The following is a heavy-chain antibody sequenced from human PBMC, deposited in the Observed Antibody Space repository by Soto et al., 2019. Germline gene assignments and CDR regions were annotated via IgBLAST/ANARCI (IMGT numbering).Heavy chain of an antibody. J-gene: IGHJ5*02. D-gene: IGHD2-8*01. Sequence: EVQLVESGAGLVQPGGSLRLSCAASGFTFSSYWMHWVRQAPGKGLVWVARMNTDGTSTGYADSVKGRVTISRDNAKNTLYLQMNSLSAEDTAVYYCAREGMGFSNWFDPWGQGTLVTVSS. V-gene: IGHV3-74*01. CDR1: GFTFSSYW. CDR3: AREGMGFSNWFDP. CDR2: MNTDGTST.